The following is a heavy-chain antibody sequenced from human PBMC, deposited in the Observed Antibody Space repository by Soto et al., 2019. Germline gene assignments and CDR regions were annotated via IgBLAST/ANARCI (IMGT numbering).Heavy chain of an antibody. CDR1: GGSMSTYY. CDR3: ARANRPITMTYLNWFDP. V-gene: IGHV4-59*12. D-gene: IGHD3-22*01. J-gene: IGHJ5*02. CDR2: IYASGST. Sequence: SETLSLTCTASGGSMSTYYWNWIRQPPGKGLESIGYIYASGSTYYNPSLKSRVTISVDRSKNRFSLNLNSVTAADTAVYYCARANRPITMTYLNWFDPWGQGTLVTVSS.